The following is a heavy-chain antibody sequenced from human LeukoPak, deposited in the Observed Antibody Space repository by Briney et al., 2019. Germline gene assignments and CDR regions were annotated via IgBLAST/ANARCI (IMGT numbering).Heavy chain of an antibody. V-gene: IGHV3-23*01. J-gene: IGHJ4*02. CDR3: AKCGGDYYDSSGYYDLLDY. CDR1: GFTFSSYA. CDR2: ISGSGGST. D-gene: IGHD3-22*01. Sequence: GGSLRLSCAASGFTFSSYAMSWVRHAPGKGQELVSAISGSGGSTYYADSVKGRFTISRDNSKNTLYLQMNSLRAEDTAVYYCAKCGGDYYDSSGYYDLLDYWGQGTLVTVSS.